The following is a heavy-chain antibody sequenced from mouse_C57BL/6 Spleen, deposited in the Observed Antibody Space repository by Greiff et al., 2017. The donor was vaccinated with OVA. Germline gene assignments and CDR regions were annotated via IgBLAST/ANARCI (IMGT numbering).Heavy chain of an antibody. D-gene: IGHD4-1*01. CDR1: GYTFTSYW. J-gene: IGHJ2*01. Sequence: QVQLQQPGAELVKPGASVKLSCKASGYTFTSYWMQWVKQRPGQGLEWIGEIDPSDSYTNYNQKFKGKATLTVDTSSSTAYMQLSSLTSEDSAVYYCARSELTGAVFDYWGQGTTLTVSS. CDR3: ARSELTGAVFDY. V-gene: IGHV1-50*01. CDR2: IDPSDSYT.